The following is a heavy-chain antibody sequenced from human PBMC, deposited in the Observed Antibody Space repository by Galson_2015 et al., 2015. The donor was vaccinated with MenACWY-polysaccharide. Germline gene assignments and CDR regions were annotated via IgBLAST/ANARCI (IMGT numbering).Heavy chain of an antibody. CDR2: INPSGGST. V-gene: IGHV1-46*01. CDR1: GYTFTSYY. Sequence: SVKVSCKASGYTFTSYYMHWVRQAPGQGLEWMGIINPSGGSTGYAQKFQGRVTMTRDTSTSTVYMELSSLRSEDTAVYYCARGGRQQLVRRWFDPWGQGTLVTVSS. J-gene: IGHJ5*02. CDR3: ARGGRQQLVRRWFDP. D-gene: IGHD6-13*01.